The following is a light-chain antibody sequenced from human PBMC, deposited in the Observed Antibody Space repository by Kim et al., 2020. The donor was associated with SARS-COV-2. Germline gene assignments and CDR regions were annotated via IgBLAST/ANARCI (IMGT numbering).Light chain of an antibody. J-gene: IGKJ4*02. V-gene: IGKV3-15*01. CDR1: QSVSSN. CDR2: GAS. CDR3: QKYNNWHPIK. Sequence: EIVMTQSPATLSVSPGERATLSCRASQSVSSNLAWYQQKPGQAPRLLIYGASTRATGIPARFSGSGSGTEFTLTISSLQSEDFAVYYCQKYNNWHPIKCGGGNKVDIK.